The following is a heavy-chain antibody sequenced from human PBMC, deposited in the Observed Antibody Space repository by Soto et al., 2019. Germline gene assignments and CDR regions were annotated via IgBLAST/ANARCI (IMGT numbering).Heavy chain of an antibody. CDR2: ISGSGGST. D-gene: IGHD3-10*01. J-gene: IGHJ4*02. V-gene: IGHV3-23*01. CDR3: AKAVRGSGSSGFDY. Sequence: GGSLRLSCAASGFTFSSYAMSWVRQAPGKGLEWVPAISGSGGSTYYADSVKGRFTISRDDSKNTLYLQMNSLRAEDTAVYYCAKAVRGSGSSGFDYWGQGTLVTVSS. CDR1: GFTFSSYA.